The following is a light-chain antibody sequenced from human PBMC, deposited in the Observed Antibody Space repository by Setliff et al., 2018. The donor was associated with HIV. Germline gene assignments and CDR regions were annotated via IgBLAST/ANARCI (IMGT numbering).Light chain of an antibody. CDR3: SSYSTTSTLT. CDR1: SSDVGSYNR. J-gene: IGLJ2*01. V-gene: IGLV2-18*02. CDR2: EVT. Sequence: QSALTQPPSVSGSPGQSVTISCTGPSSDVGSYNRVSWYQQPPGTAPKLIIYEVTNRPSGVPDRFSGSKSGNTASLTISGLQAEDEALYYCSSYSTTSTLTFGGGTKVTVL.